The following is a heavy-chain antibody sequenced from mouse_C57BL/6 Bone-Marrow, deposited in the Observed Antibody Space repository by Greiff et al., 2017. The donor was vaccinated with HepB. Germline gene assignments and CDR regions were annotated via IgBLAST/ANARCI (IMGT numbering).Heavy chain of an antibody. V-gene: IGHV14-4*01. Sequence: EVQLQQSGAELVRPGASVKLSCTASGFNIKDDYMHWVKQRPEQGLEWIGWIDPENGDTEYASKFQGKATITADTSSNTAYLQLSSLTSEDTAVYYCTTRYGSSFHWYFDVWGTGTTVTVSS. CDR3: TTRYGSSFHWYFDV. CDR1: GFNIKDDY. CDR2: IDPENGDT. J-gene: IGHJ1*03. D-gene: IGHD1-1*01.